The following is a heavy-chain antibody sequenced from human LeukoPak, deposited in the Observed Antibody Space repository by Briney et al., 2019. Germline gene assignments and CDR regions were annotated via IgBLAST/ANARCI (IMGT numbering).Heavy chain of an antibody. J-gene: IGHJ4*02. D-gene: IGHD3-22*01. CDR2: ISGSGDNT. Sequence: GGSLRLSCAASGFTFSSYAMSWVRQAPGKGLEWASGISGSGDNTYYADSVKGRFTISRDNSKNTLYVQVNSLGTEDTAAYYCAKGSYYDSSGSFYFDYWGQGTLVTVSS. CDR1: GFTFSSYA. CDR3: AKGSYYDSSGSFYFDY. V-gene: IGHV3-23*01.